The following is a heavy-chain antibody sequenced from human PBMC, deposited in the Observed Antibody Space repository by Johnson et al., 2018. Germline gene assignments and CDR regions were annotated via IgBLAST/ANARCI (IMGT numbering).Heavy chain of an antibody. CDR2: IRPKVYGGTT. D-gene: IGHD4-23*01. CDR3: TRDDYGGKDDAFDI. Sequence: VQLVQSGGGVVQXGRSRRLXCTASGFTFSDYALSWYRQAPGKGLEWVGFIRPKVYGGTTEYAAPVEARFIISRDDSKNIAYLQMNSLKSEETALYYCTRDDYGGKDDAFDIWSQGTMVTVSS. J-gene: IGHJ3*02. CDR1: GFTFSDYA. V-gene: IGHV3-49*03.